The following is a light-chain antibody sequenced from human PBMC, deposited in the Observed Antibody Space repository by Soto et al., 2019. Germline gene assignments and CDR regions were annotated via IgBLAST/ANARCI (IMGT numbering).Light chain of an antibody. CDR3: LHEYNYPWT. J-gene: IGKJ1*01. V-gene: IGKV1-6*01. CDR2: GAS. CDR1: QDIRNK. Sequence: AIQMTQFPSSLSASVRDRVVISCRTSQDIRNKLGWYQQKPGQAPKLLIFGASTLHSGVPSRFSGSGSGTRFTLTITSLQPEDVATYYCLHEYNYPWTFDQGTKVEIK.